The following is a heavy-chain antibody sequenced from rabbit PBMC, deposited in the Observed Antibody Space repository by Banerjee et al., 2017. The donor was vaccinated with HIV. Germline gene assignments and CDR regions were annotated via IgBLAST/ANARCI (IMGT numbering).Heavy chain of an antibody. CDR2: IDTRDGKT. CDR3: ARGTGYAGYGYATAYFTL. D-gene: IGHD6-1*01. Sequence: EESEGDLVKPEGSLTLTCTASGFSFSSSYWICWVRQAPGKRPEWSACIDTRDGKTVYASWAKGRFTISKTSSTTVTLQMTSLTAADTATYFCARGTGYAGYGYATAYFTLWGPGTLVTVS. CDR1: GFSFSSSYW. J-gene: IGHJ4*01. V-gene: IGHV1S45*01.